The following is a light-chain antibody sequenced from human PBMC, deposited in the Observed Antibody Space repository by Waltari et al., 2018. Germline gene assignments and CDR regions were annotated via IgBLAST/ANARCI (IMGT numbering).Light chain of an antibody. CDR2: WAS. J-gene: IGKJ2*01. Sequence: DIVMPQSPDSLAASLGERATISCKSRQDVLYSSNNKNSFAWYQQKPGQPPKLLISWASVRESGVPDRFSGSGSGTDFTLTISSLQAEDVAVYYCQQYYSIPYTFGQGTKLEIK. CDR1: QDVLYSSNNKNS. CDR3: QQYYSIPYT. V-gene: IGKV4-1*01.